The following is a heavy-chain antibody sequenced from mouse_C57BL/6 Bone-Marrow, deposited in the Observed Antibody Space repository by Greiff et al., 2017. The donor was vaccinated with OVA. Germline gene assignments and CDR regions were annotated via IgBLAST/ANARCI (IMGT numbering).Heavy chain of an antibody. CDR3: ARAVESRLDY. D-gene: IGHD1-1*02. Sequence: QVQLQQPGAELVRPGTSVKLSCKASGYTFTSYWMHWVKQRPGQGLAWIGVIDPSDSYTNYNQKFKGKATLTVDTSSSTAYMQLSSLTPEDSAVYYCARAVESRLDYWGQGTTLTVSS. J-gene: IGHJ2*01. V-gene: IGHV1-59*01. CDR1: GYTFTSYW. CDR2: IDPSDSYT.